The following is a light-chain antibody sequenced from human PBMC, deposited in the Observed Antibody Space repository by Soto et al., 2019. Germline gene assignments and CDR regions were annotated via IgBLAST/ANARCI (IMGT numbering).Light chain of an antibody. Sequence: EVVLTQSPGTLSLSPGERASLSCRASHSIHSSFLAWYQQKPGQAPRLLIYGASSRATDLPDRFSGGGSGTDFTLTVSRLEPEDFAVYYCQQYDTSPYTFGQGTKLEI. CDR3: QQYDTSPYT. V-gene: IGKV3-20*01. CDR2: GAS. J-gene: IGKJ2*01. CDR1: HSIHSSF.